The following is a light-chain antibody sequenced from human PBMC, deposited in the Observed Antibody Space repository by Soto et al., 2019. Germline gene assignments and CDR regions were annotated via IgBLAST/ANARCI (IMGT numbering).Light chain of an antibody. CDR3: SSYTSSSIYVV. Sequence: QSALTQPASVSGSPGQSITISCTGTSSDVGGYNYVSWYHQHPGKAPKLMIYDVSNRPSGVSNRFSGSKSGNTASLTISGLQAVDEADYYCSSYTSSSIYVVFGGGTKLTVL. CDR2: DVS. CDR1: SSDVGGYNY. J-gene: IGLJ2*01. V-gene: IGLV2-14*01.